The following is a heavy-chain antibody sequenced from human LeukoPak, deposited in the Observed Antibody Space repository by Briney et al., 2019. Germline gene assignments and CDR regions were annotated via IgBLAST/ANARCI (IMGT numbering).Heavy chain of an antibody. CDR2: TNTDGSYS. V-gene: IGHV3-74*01. D-gene: IGHD1-20*01. J-gene: IGHJ6*02. Sequence: PGGSLRLSCEASGFTFSYFWMHWFRQTPGKGLVWVSCTNTDGSYSSYADSVKGRFTISRDNSKNTLYLQMNSLRAEDTALYYCARGKPVTGTPDYYSYGMDVWGQGTMVTVSS. CDR3: ARGKPVTGTPDYYSYGMDV. CDR1: GFTFSYFW.